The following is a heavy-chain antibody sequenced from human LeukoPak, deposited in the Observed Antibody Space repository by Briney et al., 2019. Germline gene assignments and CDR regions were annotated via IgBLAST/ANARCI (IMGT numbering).Heavy chain of an antibody. J-gene: IGHJ4*02. V-gene: IGHV4-38-2*01. CDR3: ARHFPQLPHIDY. Sequence: SETLSLTCAVSGYSISSGYYWGWIRQPPGTGLEWIGSIYHSGSTYYNPSLKSRVTISVDTSKNQFSLKLSSVTAADTAVYYCARHFPQLPHIDYWGQGTLVTVSS. D-gene: IGHD2-2*01. CDR2: IYHSGST. CDR1: GYSISSGYY.